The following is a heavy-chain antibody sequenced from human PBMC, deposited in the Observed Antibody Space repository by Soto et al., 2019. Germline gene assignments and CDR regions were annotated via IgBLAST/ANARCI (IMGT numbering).Heavy chain of an antibody. CDR1: GNTFTNYY. CDR3: ARGGHVVVVTAAFDY. Sequence: QVQLMQSGAEVKKPGASVKVSCKASGNTFTNYYIHWVRQAPGQGLEWMGTINPSGGHTTYAPKFLGRVTMTRDTATSTLYMELTSLRSEDTAVYYCARGGHVVVVTAAFDYWGQGTLVTVSS. J-gene: IGHJ4*02. V-gene: IGHV1-46*01. D-gene: IGHD2-21*02. CDR2: INPSGGHT.